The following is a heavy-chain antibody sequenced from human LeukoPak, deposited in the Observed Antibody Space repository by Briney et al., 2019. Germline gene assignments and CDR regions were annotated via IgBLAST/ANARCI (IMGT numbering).Heavy chain of an antibody. J-gene: IGHJ5*02. CDR1: GFTFDDYA. V-gene: IGHV3-9*03. Sequence: PGGSLRLSCAASGFTFDDYAMHWVRQAPGKGLEWVSGINWNSGTIGYADSVKGRFTISRDNAKNSLYLQMNSSRAEDMALYYCAKGSCSSTSCYVWFDPWGQGTLVTVSS. CDR3: AKGSCSSTSCYVWFDP. CDR2: INWNSGTI. D-gene: IGHD2-2*01.